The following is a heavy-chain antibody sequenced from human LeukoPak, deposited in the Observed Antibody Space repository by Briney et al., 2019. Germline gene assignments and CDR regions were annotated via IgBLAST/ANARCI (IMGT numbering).Heavy chain of an antibody. V-gene: IGHV1-18*01. Sequence: ASVKVSCKASGYTFTSYGVSWVRQAPGQGLEWMGWISVYNGNTNYAQKFQDRVTMTTDTSTSTAYMELRSLRSDDTAVYYCARSYYYDSWGQGTLATVSS. CDR2: ISVYNGNT. J-gene: IGHJ4*02. CDR3: ARSYYYDS. CDR1: GYTFTSYG.